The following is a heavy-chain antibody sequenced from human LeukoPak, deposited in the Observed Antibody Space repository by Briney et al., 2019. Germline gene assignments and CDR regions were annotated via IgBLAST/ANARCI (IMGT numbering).Heavy chain of an antibody. V-gene: IGHV3-7*03. CDR2: IKQDGSEK. CDR3: AAAVGFGGDYGMDV. J-gene: IGHJ6*04. D-gene: IGHD3-10*01. CDR1: GFTFSSYW. Sequence: GSLRLSCAASGFTFSSYWMSWVRQASGKGLEWMANIKQDGSEKYYVDSVKGRFTISRDNAKNSLYLQMNSLRAEDTAVYYCAAAVGFGGDYGMDVWGKGTTVTVSS.